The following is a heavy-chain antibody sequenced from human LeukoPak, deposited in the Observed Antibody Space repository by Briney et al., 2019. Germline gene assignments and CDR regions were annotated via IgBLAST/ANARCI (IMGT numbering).Heavy chain of an antibody. Sequence: GGSLRLSCAASGFTFSSYSMNWVRQAPGKGLEWVSSISSSSSYKYYADSVKGRFTISRDNAKNSLYLQMNSLRAEDTAVYYCARVFGVNYYYYYYMDVWGKGTTVTVSS. CDR2: ISSSSSYK. J-gene: IGHJ6*03. CDR1: GFTFSSYS. D-gene: IGHD3-3*01. V-gene: IGHV3-21*01. CDR3: ARVFGVNYYYYYYMDV.